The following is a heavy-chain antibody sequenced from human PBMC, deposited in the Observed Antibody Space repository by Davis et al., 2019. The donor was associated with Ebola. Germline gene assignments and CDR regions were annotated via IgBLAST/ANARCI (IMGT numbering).Heavy chain of an antibody. CDR1: GFTFTSSA. D-gene: IGHD1-26*01. CDR2: IVVGSGNT. CDR3: ARWGSYSEGWAIDY. V-gene: IGHV1-58*01. Sequence: SVKVSCKASGFTFTSSAVQWVRQARGQRLEWIGWIVVGSGNTNYAQKFQERVTITRDMSTSTAYMELSSLRSEDTAVYYCARWGSYSEGWAIDYWGQGTLVTVSS. J-gene: IGHJ4*02.